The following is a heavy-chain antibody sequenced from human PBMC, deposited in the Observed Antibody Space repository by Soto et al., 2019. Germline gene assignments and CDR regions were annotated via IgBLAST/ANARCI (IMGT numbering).Heavy chain of an antibody. CDR3: ARDRRYDNVWGRYRSDV. J-gene: IGHJ6*02. V-gene: IGHV1-18*01. D-gene: IGHD3-16*02. CDR2: INTYTGDT. CDR1: RYTFSTYG. Sequence: QVQLVQSGNEVKKPGASVKVSCKAYRYTFSTYGISWVRQAPGQGLEWMGWINTYTGDTNYAQHRQGRVSMTTDASSSIAFMEMRSLRSDETAVYYCARDRRYDNVWGRYRSDVWGQGTRVTVSS.